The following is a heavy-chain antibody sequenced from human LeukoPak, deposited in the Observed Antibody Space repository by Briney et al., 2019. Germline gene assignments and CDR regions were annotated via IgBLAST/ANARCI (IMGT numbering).Heavy chain of an antibody. D-gene: IGHD6-19*01. Sequence: GGSLRLSCAASGFTFSSYGMHWVRQAPGKGLDWVAVISYDGSNKNYADSVKGRFTISRDNSKNTLYLQMNSLRAEDTAVYYCARGVRIAVAGNIDYWGQGTLVTVSS. CDR3: ARGVRIAVAGNIDY. J-gene: IGHJ4*02. CDR2: ISYDGSNK. V-gene: IGHV3-30*03. CDR1: GFTFSSYG.